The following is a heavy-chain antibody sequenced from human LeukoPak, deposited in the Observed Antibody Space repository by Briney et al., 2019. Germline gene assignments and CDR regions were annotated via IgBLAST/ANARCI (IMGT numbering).Heavy chain of an antibody. CDR2: INWNGGST. Sequence: GFTFXDYGXXWVRQAPGKGLXXVXGINWNGGSTVYADSVKGRFTISRDNAKNSLYLQMNSLRAEDTALYYCARESGYSGYEYYYYMDVWGKGTTVTVSS. V-gene: IGHV3-20*03. CDR1: GFTFXDYG. J-gene: IGHJ6*03. CDR3: ARESGYSGYEYYYYMDV. D-gene: IGHD5-12*01.